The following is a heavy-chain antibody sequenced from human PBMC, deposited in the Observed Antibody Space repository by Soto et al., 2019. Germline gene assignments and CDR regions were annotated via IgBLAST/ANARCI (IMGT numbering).Heavy chain of an antibody. CDR2: ISYDGSNK. D-gene: IGHD3-10*01. V-gene: IGHV3-30-3*01. Sequence: QVQLVESGGGVVQPGRSLRLSCAASGFTFSSYAMHWVRQAPGKGLEWVAVISYDGSNKYYADSVKGRFTISRDNSKNTLYLQMNSLRAEDTAVYYCARVPTMVRGAPPYYGMDVWGQGTTVTVSS. J-gene: IGHJ6*02. CDR1: GFTFSSYA. CDR3: ARVPTMVRGAPPYYGMDV.